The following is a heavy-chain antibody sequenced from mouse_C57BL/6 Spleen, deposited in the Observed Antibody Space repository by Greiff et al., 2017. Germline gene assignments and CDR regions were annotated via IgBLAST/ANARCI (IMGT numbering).Heavy chain of an antibody. D-gene: IGHD2-12*01. V-gene: IGHV1-18*01. Sequence: EVQLQQSAPELVKPGASVKIPCKASGYTFTDYNMDWVKQSHGKSLEWIGDINPNNGGTIYNQKFKGKATLTVDKSSSTAYMELRSLTSEDTAVYYCARKSSPTLRAWFAYWGQGTLVTVSA. CDR2: INPNNGGT. J-gene: IGHJ3*01. CDR1: GYTFTDYN. CDR3: ARKSSPTLRAWFAY.